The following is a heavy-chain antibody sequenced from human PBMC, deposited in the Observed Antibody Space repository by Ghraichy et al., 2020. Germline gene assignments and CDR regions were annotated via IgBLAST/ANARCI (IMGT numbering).Heavy chain of an antibody. CDR1: GFIFDDYV. CDR3: AKDNRHYYHSLEY. Sequence: GGSLRLSCAGSGFIFDDYVMHWVRQAPGKGLEWISGINWNSESKAYADSVKGRFTISRDNARNSLYLQMSSLTTEDSGFYYCAKDNRHYYHSLEYWGQGILVTVSS. J-gene: IGHJ4*02. D-gene: IGHD3-22*01. V-gene: IGHV3-9*01. CDR2: INWNSESK.